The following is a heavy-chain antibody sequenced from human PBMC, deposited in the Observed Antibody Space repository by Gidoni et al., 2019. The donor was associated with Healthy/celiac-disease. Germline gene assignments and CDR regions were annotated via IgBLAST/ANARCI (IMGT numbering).Heavy chain of an antibody. J-gene: IGHJ4*02. CDR2: SSGSGGST. V-gene: IGHV3-23*01. D-gene: IGHD1-26*01. Sequence: EVQLLESGGGLVQPGGCLRLSCAASGFTFSSYAMSWVRQAPGKGLEWVSVSSGSGGSTYYADSVKGRFTISRDNSKNTLYLQMNSLRAEDTAVYYCAKVGSYSYFDYWGQGTLVTVSS. CDR1: GFTFSSYA. CDR3: AKVGSYSYFDY.